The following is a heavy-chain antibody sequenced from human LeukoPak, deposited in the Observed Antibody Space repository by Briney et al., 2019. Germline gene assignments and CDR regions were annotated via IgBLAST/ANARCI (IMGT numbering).Heavy chain of an antibody. Sequence: SETLSLTCAVYGGSFSGYYWIWIRQPPGKGLEWIGEINHSGSTNYNPSLKRRVTISVDTSTKQFSLKLSSVTAADTGIYYRARGVRIAVAHPHLDYWGQGSLVTVSS. D-gene: IGHD6-19*01. CDR3: ARGVRIAVAHPHLDY. J-gene: IGHJ4*02. CDR2: INHSGST. V-gene: IGHV4-34*01. CDR1: GGSFSGYY.